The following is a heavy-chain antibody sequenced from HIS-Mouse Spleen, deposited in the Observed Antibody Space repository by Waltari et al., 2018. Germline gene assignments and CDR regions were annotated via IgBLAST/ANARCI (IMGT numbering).Heavy chain of an antibody. CDR3: ARGRSPATVTIGYYFDY. CDR2: INHSGSK. Sequence: QVQLQQWGAGLLKPSETLSLTCAVYGGSFSGYYWSWIRKPPGRGLEWIGEINHSGSKNSNPSLKDRVTISVETSKNQFSLKLSSVTAADTAVYYCARGRSPATVTIGYYFDYWGQGTLVTVSS. J-gene: IGHJ4*02. CDR1: GGSFSGYY. D-gene: IGHD4-17*01. V-gene: IGHV4-34*01.